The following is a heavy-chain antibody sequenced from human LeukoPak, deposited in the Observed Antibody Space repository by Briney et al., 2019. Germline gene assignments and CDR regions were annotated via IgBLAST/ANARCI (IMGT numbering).Heavy chain of an antibody. V-gene: IGHV4-4*07. Sequence: PSETLSLTCTVSGGSISNYYWSWIRQPAGKGLEWIGRIYTSGSTNYNPSLKSRVTISVDTSKNQFSLKLSSVTAADTAVYYCAGGFSVRGGAFDIWGQGTMVTVSS. CDR3: AGGFSVRGGAFDI. D-gene: IGHD4-23*01. CDR2: IYTSGST. J-gene: IGHJ3*02. CDR1: GGSISNYY.